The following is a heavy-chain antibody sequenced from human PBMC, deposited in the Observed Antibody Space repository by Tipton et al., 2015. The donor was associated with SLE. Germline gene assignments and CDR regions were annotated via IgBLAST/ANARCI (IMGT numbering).Heavy chain of an antibody. Sequence: TLSLTCAISGGSFSGYAWSWIRQSPGKRLEWIGEISHSGGANYNPSLKSRATVSLDRSNNEFSLRLNSVTAADTAVYYCARVGPERTLDYWGQGTLVTVSS. V-gene: IGHV4-34*01. CDR3: ARVGPERTLDY. CDR1: GGSFSGYA. CDR2: ISHSGGA. D-gene: IGHD1-14*01. J-gene: IGHJ4*02.